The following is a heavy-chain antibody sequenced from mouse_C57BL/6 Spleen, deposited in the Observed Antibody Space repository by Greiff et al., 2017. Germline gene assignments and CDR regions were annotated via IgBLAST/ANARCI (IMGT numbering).Heavy chain of an antibody. J-gene: IGHJ2*01. CDR3: ASLYGSNYYFDY. CDR2: IHPNSGST. V-gene: IGHV1-64*01. D-gene: IGHD1-1*01. CDR1: GYTFTSYW. Sequence: QVQLKQPGAELVKPGASVKLSCKASGYTFTSYWMHWVKQRPGQGLEWIGMIHPNSGSTNYNEKFKSKATLTVDKSSSTAYMQLSSLTSEDSAVYYCASLYGSNYYFDYWGQGTTLTVSS.